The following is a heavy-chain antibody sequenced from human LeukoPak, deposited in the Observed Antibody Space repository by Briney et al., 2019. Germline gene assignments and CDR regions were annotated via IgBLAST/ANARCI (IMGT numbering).Heavy chain of an antibody. D-gene: IGHD1-26*01. CDR3: AKGHSEDGIGFDC. J-gene: IGHJ4*02. CDR2: NSGGGDRT. Sequence: GGPLRLSCAVSGLTFSSYAMSWVRQAPGKGLEWVSANSGGGDRTYYADSVKGGFTISRDNSKTTLSVQMNSLRAEDTAVYYCAKGHSEDGIGFDCWGQGTLVTVSS. CDR1: GLTFSSYA. V-gene: IGHV3-23*01.